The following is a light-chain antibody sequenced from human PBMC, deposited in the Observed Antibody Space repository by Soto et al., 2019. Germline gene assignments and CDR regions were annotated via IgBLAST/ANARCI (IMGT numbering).Light chain of an antibody. CDR3: QQYFSSELT. J-gene: IGKJ4*01. CDR2: DVF. V-gene: IGKV3-20*01. Sequence: VVLTQSPGTLSLSPGQRATLSCRASQVLSSNYLAWYQQRPGQAPRLLIYDVFSRATGIPDRFSGSGSGSDFTLTISRLEPADSGVYYCQQYFSSELTFGGGTKVELK. CDR1: QVLSSNY.